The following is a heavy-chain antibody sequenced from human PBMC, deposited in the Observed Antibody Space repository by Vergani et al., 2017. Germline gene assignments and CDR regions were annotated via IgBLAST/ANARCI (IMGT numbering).Heavy chain of an antibody. V-gene: IGHV3-23*01. CDR3: AKDGRYYYGSGIDY. CDR2: ISGSGGST. CDR1: GFTFSSYA. D-gene: IGHD3-10*01. Sequence: EVQLLESGGGLVQPGGSLRLSCAASGFTFSSYAMSWVRQAPGKGLEWVSAISGSGGSTYYADSVKGRFPVSRDNSKNTLYLQMNSLRAEDTAVYYCAKDGRYYYGSGIDYWGQGTRVTVSS. J-gene: IGHJ4*02.